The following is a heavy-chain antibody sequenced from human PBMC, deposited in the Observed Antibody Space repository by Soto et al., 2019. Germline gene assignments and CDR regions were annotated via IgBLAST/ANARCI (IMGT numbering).Heavy chain of an antibody. CDR2: IYYSGSA. CDR3: ARHGLQLARSGFDS. V-gene: IGHV4-59*08. D-gene: IGHD6-6*01. CDR1: GGSMNNYY. J-gene: IGHJ4*02. Sequence: PSETLSLTCTGSGGSMNNYYWSWIRQPPGKGLEWIGFIYYSGSANNNASLKSRVTISIDTSKNQFSLRLSSVTATDTAVYYCARHGLQLARSGFDSWGQGTLVTVSS.